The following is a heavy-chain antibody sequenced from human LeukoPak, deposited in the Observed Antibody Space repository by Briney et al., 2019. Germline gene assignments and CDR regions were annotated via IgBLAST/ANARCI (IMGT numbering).Heavy chain of an antibody. CDR1: GFTFSSYT. Sequence: GGSLRLSCAASGFTFSSYTMNWVRQAPGKGLEWVANIQEDGKKENYVDSVRGRFTISRDNAKNSIYLQMNSLRVEDTAVYYCAKDIVGGGDDYWGQGTLVIVSS. J-gene: IGHJ4*02. V-gene: IGHV3-7*01. D-gene: IGHD2-21*02. CDR3: AKDIVGGGDDY. CDR2: IQEDGKKE.